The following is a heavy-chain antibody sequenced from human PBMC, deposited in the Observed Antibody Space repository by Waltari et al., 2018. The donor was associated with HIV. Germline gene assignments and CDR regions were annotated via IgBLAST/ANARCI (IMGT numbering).Heavy chain of an antibody. V-gene: IGHV4-34*02. CDR2: VNHDGTT. D-gene: IGHD6-13*01. J-gene: IGHJ5*02. CDR1: GESFRDYY. CDR3: ARGQGGGAARPRWFDA. Sequence: QVQLQQWGAPLVKPSETLLLTCAVYGESFRDYYWTWIRQPPGTGLEWIGEVNHDGTTKYNSSLKSRVTISVDTSKNQFSLTLTSVTVADSAVYFCARGQGGGAARPRWFDAWGQGNLVTVSS.